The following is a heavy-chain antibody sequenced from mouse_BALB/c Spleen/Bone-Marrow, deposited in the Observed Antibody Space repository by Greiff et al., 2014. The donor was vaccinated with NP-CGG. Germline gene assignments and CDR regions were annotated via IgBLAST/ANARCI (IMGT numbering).Heavy chain of an antibody. Sequence: SGTVLARPGASVKMSCKASGYTFTSYWMHWVKQRPGQGLEWIGTIYPGNSDTTYNQKFKGKAKLTAVTSTSTAYMELSSLTNEDSAVYYCTTLARNYFDYWGRGTTLTVSS. J-gene: IGHJ2*01. CDR3: TTLARNYFDY. V-gene: IGHV1-5*01. CDR2: IYPGNSDT. CDR1: GYTFTSYW.